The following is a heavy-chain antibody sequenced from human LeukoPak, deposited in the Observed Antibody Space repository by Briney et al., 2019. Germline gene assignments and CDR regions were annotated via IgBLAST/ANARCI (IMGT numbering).Heavy chain of an antibody. CDR2: IYHSGST. V-gene: IGHV4-4*02. Sequence: SGTLSLTCAVSGGSISSSNWWSWVRQPPGKGLEWIGYIYHSGSTYYNPSLKSRVTISVDRSKDQFSLKLSSVTAADTAVYYCARERVTGVGATRVFDYWGQGTLVTVSS. J-gene: IGHJ4*02. CDR1: GGSISSSNW. D-gene: IGHD1-26*01. CDR3: ARERVTGVGATRVFDY.